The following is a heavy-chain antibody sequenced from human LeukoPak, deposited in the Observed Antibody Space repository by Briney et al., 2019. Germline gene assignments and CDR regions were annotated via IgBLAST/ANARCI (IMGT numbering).Heavy chain of an antibody. CDR1: GGSISSSSYY. J-gene: IGHJ5*02. CDR2: IYYSGST. Sequence: SETLSLTCTVSGGSISSSSYYWGWIRQPPGKGLEWIGSIYYSGSTYYNPSLKSRVTISVDTSKNQFSLKLSSVTAADTAVYYCARRGGSYYGYWFDPWGQGTLVTVSS. D-gene: IGHD1-26*01. V-gene: IGHV4-39*01. CDR3: ARRGGSYYGYWFDP.